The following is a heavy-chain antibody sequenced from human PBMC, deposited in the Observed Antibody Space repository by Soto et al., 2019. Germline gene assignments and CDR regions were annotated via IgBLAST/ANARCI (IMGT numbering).Heavy chain of an antibody. CDR2: IYYSGSP. Sequence: PSETLSLTCTVSGGSVSSGSYYWSWIRQPPGKGLEWIGYIYYSGSPNYNPSLKSRVTISVDTSKNQFSLKLSSVTAADTAVYYCDRALRGDSGYVPLRYRDQGTLVTVSS. CDR1: GGSVSSGSYY. CDR3: DRALRGDSGYVPLRY. J-gene: IGHJ4*02. D-gene: IGHD5-12*01. V-gene: IGHV4-61*01.